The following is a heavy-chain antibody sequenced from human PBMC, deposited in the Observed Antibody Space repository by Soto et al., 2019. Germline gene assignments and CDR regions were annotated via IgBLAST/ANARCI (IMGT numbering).Heavy chain of an antibody. V-gene: IGHV4-34*01. D-gene: IGHD5-18*01. CDR2: INHSGST. Sequence: PSETLSLTCAVYGGSFSGYYWSWIRQPPGKGLEWIGEINHSGSTNYNPSLKSRVTISVDTSKNQFSLKLSSVTAADTAVYYCARAYVDTAMVFYYYGMDVWGQGTTVTV. J-gene: IGHJ6*02. CDR1: GGSFSGYY. CDR3: ARAYVDTAMVFYYYGMDV.